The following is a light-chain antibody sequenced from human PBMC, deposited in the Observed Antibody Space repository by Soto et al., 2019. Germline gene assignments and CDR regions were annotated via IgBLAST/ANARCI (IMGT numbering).Light chain of an antibody. Sequence: EIVMTQSPDILSVPPGGRATLSCRASESIRSDLAWYQQKPGQAPRLLIFGGSIRAADIPGRFSGSGSGTDFTLTIATLQSEDFAGYYCQQYHDWPTITFGQVTRLEIK. CDR2: GGS. J-gene: IGKJ5*01. CDR1: ESIRSD. V-gene: IGKV3-15*01. CDR3: QQYHDWPTIT.